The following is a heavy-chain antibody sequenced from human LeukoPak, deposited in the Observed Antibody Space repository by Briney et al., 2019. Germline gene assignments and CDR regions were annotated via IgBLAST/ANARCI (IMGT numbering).Heavy chain of an antibody. CDR3: AAGLGESSGYYYVFGLS. J-gene: IGHJ5*02. Sequence: GTSVKVSCKASGFTFTSSAVQWVRQARGQRLEWIGWIVVGSGNTNYAQKFQERVTITRDMSTSTAYMELSSLRSEDTAVYYCAAGLGESSGYYYVFGLSWGQGILVTVSS. V-gene: IGHV1-58*01. CDR2: IVVGSGNT. D-gene: IGHD3-22*01. CDR1: GFTFTSSA.